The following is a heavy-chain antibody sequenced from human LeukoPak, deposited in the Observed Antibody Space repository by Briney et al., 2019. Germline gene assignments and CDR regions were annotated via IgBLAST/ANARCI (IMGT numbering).Heavy chain of an antibody. D-gene: IGHD2-2*01. CDR3: ARRRVVVPAAVFDY. J-gene: IGHJ4*02. CDR2: IYYSGST. Sequence: SETLSLTCTVSGGSISSSSYYWGGIRQPPGKGLEGIGSIYYSGSTYYNPSLKSRVTISVDTSKNQFSLKLSSVTAADTAVYYCARRRVVVPAAVFDYWGQGTLVTVSS. V-gene: IGHV4-39*01. CDR1: GGSISSSSYY.